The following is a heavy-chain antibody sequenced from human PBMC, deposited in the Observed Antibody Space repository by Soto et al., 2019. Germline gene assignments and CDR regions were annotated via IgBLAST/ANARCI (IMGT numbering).Heavy chain of an antibody. CDR3: ERGGRMATITNYYYDGMEV. J-gene: IGHJ6*02. CDR1: GGSFSGYY. V-gene: IGHV4-34*01. Sequence: SETLSLTCAVYGGSFSGYYWSWIRQPPGKGLEWIGEINHSGSTNYNPSLKSRVTISVDTSKNQFSLKLSSVTAADTAVYYCERGGRMATITNYYYDGMEVWGQGTTVT. CDR2: INHSGST. D-gene: IGHD5-12*01.